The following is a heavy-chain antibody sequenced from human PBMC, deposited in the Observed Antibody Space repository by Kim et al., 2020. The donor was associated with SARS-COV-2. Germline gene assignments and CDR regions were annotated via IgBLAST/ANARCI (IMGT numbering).Heavy chain of an antibody. CDR2: IFYSGST. J-gene: IGHJ4*02. CDR1: SDSFSAYY. D-gene: IGHD3-10*01. CDR3: SRSGGRDSWHQFDY. Sequence: SETLSLTCTVSSDSFSAYYWSWIRQIPGKGLEWIGYIFYSGSTNYNPSRKSRATISWDTSRNQFSLDLTSVTQADTAVYYCSRSGGRDSWHQFDYWGQGVLVTVSS. V-gene: IGHV4-59*01.